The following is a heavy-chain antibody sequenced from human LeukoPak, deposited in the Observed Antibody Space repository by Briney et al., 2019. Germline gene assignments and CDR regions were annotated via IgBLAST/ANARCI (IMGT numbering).Heavy chain of an antibody. CDR2: ISISGGI. CDR3: TKHGERGTNRFDY. Sequence: GGSLRLSCAASGFTFNTYAMSWVRQAPGKGLEWVSVISISGGIYYADSVKGRFTISRDISKNTVFLQMDSLRVEDTAVYYCTKHGERGTNRFDYWGQGTLVTASS. D-gene: IGHD1-26*01. CDR1: GFTFNTYA. J-gene: IGHJ4*02. V-gene: IGHV3-23*01.